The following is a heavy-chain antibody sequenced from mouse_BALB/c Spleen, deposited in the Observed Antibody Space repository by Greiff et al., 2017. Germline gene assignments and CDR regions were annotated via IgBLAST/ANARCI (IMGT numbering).Heavy chain of an antibody. J-gene: IGHJ4*01. Sequence: EVQLQESGPGLVKPSQSLYLTCSVTGYSITSGYYWNWIRQFPGNKLEWMGYISYDGSNNYNPSLKNRISITRDTSKNQFFLKLNSVTTEDTATYYCARWLLPYYYAMDYWGQGTSVTVSA. CDR1: GYSITSGYY. CDR2: ISYDGSN. D-gene: IGHD2-3*01. V-gene: IGHV3-6*02. CDR3: ARWLLPYYYAMDY.